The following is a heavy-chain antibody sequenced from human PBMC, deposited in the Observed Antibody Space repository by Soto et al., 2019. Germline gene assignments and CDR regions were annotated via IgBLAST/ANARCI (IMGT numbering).Heavy chain of an antibody. V-gene: IGHV1-18*01. CDR3: ARLLGYCSGGSCLFDP. Sequence: ASVKVSCKASGYTFTSYGISWVRQAPGQGLEWMGWISAYNGNTNYAQKLQGRVTMTTNTSTSTAYMELRSLRSEDTAVYYCARLLGYCSGGSCLFDPWGQGTLVTVSS. D-gene: IGHD2-15*01. CDR1: GYTFTSYG. CDR2: ISAYNGNT. J-gene: IGHJ5*01.